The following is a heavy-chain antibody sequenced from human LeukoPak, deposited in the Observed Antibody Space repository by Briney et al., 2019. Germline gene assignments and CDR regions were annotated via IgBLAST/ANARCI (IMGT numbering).Heavy chain of an antibody. V-gene: IGHV1-8*03. Sequence: GALVKVSCKASGGTFSSYVISWVRQATEQGLEWLGWMNPNSGNTGYAQKFQGRVTITGDTSISTAYMELSSLTYEDTAVYYCTRGRPTSFDPWGQGTLVTVSS. CDR1: GGTFSSYV. J-gene: IGHJ5*02. D-gene: IGHD6-6*01. CDR3: TRGRPTSFDP. CDR2: MNPNSGNT.